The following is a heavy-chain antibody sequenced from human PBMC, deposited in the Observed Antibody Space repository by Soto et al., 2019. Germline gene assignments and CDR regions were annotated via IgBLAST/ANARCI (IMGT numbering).Heavy chain of an antibody. J-gene: IGHJ4*02. V-gene: IGHV3-7*01. CDR3: ARSTNPRSGWFTY. CDR2: LNQDGSEI. Sequence: VQLVESGGGLVQPGESLRLSCAASGFAFGTYWMTWVRQAPGKGLEWVANLNQDGSEIYYVDSVKGRFTISRDNAKNSVSLQMNNLRAEDTAVYYCARSTNPRSGWFTYWGQGALVTVSS. D-gene: IGHD6-19*01. CDR1: GFAFGTYW.